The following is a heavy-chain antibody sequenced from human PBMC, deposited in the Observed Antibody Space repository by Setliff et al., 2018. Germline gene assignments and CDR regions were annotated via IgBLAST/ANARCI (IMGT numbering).Heavy chain of an antibody. Sequence: GGSLRLSCAAPGFAFNSYGMSWVRQAPGKGLEWVSIISISGGDTYYADSVKGRFTISRDNSKNTLYLQMNSLRAEDTAVYYCAKGSVPIVGTTYSFDYWGQGTLVTVSS. V-gene: IGHV3-23*01. CDR3: AKGSVPIVGTTYSFDY. J-gene: IGHJ4*02. CDR2: ISISGGDT. CDR1: GFAFNSYG. D-gene: IGHD1-26*01.